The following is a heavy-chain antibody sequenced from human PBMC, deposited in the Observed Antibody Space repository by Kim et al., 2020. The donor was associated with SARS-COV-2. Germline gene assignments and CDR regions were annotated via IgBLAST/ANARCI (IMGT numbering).Heavy chain of an antibody. J-gene: IGHJ2*01. CDR2: IYYSGST. Sequence: SETLSLTCTVSGGSISSGGYYWSWIRQHPGKGLEWIGYIYYSGSTYYNPSLKSRVTISVDTSKNQFSLKLSSVTAADTAVYYCARDPSMKMGQYWYFDLWGRGTLVTVSS. V-gene: IGHV4-31*03. CDR1: GGSISSGGYY. D-gene: IGHD2-8*01. CDR3: ARDPSMKMGQYWYFDL.